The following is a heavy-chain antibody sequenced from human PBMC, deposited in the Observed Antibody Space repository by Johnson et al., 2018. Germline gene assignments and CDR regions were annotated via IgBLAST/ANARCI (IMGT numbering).Heavy chain of an antibody. Sequence: VQLVESGGGLVQXGGSLRLXCAASGFTVSSNYMSWVRQAPGKGLEWVSVIYSGGSTYYADSVKGRFTIPRDNSKNTLYLQMNSLRAEDTALYSCAKVSVPYYYGSGSYSYYYMDVWGKGTTVTVSS. V-gene: IGHV3-66*02. D-gene: IGHD3-10*01. J-gene: IGHJ6*03. CDR2: IYSGGST. CDR1: GFTVSSNY. CDR3: AKVSVPYYYGSGSYSYYYMDV.